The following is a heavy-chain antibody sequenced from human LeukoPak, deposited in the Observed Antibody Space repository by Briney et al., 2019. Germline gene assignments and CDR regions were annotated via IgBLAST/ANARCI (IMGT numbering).Heavy chain of an antibody. Sequence: PGGSLRLSCAASGFSFSSYWMSWVRQAPGKGLEWVANVKQDGSDKKYVDSVKGRFTISRDNAKNSLYLQMNSLRAEDTAVYYCAIETSGYWGQGTLVTVSS. CDR1: GFSFSSYW. CDR3: AIETSGY. CDR2: VKQDGSDK. J-gene: IGHJ4*02. V-gene: IGHV3-7*01.